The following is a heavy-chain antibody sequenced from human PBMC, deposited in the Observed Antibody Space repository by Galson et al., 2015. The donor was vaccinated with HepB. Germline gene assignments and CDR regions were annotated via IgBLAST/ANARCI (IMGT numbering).Heavy chain of an antibody. Sequence: SLRLSCAASGFTFSSYGMHWVRQAPGKGLEWVAFIRYDGSNKYYADSVKGRFTISRDNSKNTLYLQMNSLRAEDTAVYYCAKDFRSHPVATENWGQGTLVTVSS. D-gene: IGHD6-19*01. CDR2: IRYDGSNK. J-gene: IGHJ4*02. CDR1: GFTFSSYG. CDR3: AKDFRSHPVATEN. V-gene: IGHV3-30*02.